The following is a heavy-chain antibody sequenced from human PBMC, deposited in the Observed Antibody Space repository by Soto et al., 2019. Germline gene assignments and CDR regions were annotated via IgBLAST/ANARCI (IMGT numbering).Heavy chain of an antibody. CDR1: GYTLTELS. CDR3: ASMTYYYGSGRPYDAFDI. J-gene: IGHJ3*02. D-gene: IGHD3-10*01. CDR2: FDPEDGET. V-gene: IGHV1-24*01. Sequence: QVQLVQSGAEVKKPGASVKVSCKVSGYTLTELSMHWVRQAPGKGLEWMGGFDPEDGETIYAQKFQGRVTMTEDTSTDTAYMELSSLRSEDTAVYYCASMTYYYGSGRPYDAFDIWGQGTMVTVSS.